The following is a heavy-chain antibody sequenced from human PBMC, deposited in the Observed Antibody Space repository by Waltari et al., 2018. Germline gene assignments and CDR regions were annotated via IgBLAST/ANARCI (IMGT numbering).Heavy chain of an antibody. J-gene: IGHJ4*02. D-gene: IGHD6-13*01. CDR2: IYYSGST. CDR3: ARADVGIAAAHIDY. Sequence: QVQLQESGPGLVKPSETLSLTCTVSGGSISSSSSYWGWIRQPPGKGLEWIGSIYYSGSTYYNPSLKSRVTISVDTSKNQFSLKLSSVTAADTAVYYCARADVGIAAAHIDYWGQGTLITVSP. V-gene: IGHV4-39*01. CDR1: GGSISSSSSY.